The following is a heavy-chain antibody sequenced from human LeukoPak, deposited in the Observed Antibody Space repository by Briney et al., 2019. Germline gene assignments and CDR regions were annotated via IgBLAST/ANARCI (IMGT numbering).Heavy chain of an antibody. V-gene: IGHV3-23*01. Sequence: PGGTLRLSCAASGFTFSSYGMSWVRQAPGKGLEWASAISPSGDSTYYADSVKGRLTISRDNSKNTLYLQMNSLRAEDTAIYYCARGGVSGSYLGDDAFDIWGQGTMVTVSS. CDR1: GFTFSSYG. J-gene: IGHJ3*02. D-gene: IGHD1-26*01. CDR2: ISPSGDST. CDR3: ARGGVSGSYLGDDAFDI.